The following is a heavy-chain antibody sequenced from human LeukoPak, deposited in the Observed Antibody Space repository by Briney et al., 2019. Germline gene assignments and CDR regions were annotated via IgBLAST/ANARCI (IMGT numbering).Heavy chain of an antibody. CDR2: ISAYNGNT. CDR1: GYTFTSYG. Sequence: ASVKVSCKASGYTFTSYGISWVRQAPGQGLEWMGWISAYNGNTNYAQKLQGRVTMTTDTSTSTAYMELRSLGSDDTAVYYCARDKYYDSSAQGDYWGQGTLVTVSS. J-gene: IGHJ4*02. CDR3: ARDKYYDSSAQGDY. D-gene: IGHD3-22*01. V-gene: IGHV1-18*01.